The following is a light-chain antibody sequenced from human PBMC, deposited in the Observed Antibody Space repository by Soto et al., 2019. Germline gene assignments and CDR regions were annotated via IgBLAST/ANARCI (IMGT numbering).Light chain of an antibody. CDR3: SSYAGSNNFV. J-gene: IGLJ1*01. Sequence: QSALTQPPSASGSPGQSVTISCTGTSSDVGGYKYVSWYQQHPGKAPKLMIYGVSKRPSGVPDRFSGSKSGNTASLTVSGLQAEDEADYYCSSYAGSNNFVFGTGTKVTVL. V-gene: IGLV2-8*01. CDR1: SSDVGGYKY. CDR2: GVS.